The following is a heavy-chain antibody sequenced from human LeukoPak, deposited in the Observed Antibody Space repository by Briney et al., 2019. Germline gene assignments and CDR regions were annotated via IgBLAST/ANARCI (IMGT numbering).Heavy chain of an antibody. CDR1: GFTFSSYA. V-gene: IGHV3-23*01. CDR3: AKWYSSGPGGSDY. D-gene: IGHD6-19*01. Sequence: GGSLRVSCAASGFTFSSYAMSWVRQAPGKGLEWVSAISGSGGSTYYADSVKGRFTISRDNSKNTLYLQMNSLRAEDTAVYYCAKWYSSGPGGSDYWGQGTLVTVSS. CDR2: ISGSGGST. J-gene: IGHJ4*02.